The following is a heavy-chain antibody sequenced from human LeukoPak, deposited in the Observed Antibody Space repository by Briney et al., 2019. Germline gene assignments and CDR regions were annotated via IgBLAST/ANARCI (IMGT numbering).Heavy chain of an antibody. D-gene: IGHD2-15*01. V-gene: IGHV4-59*01. CDR1: GDSISSYY. Sequence: SETLSLTCPVSGDSISSYYWSWIRQPPGKGLEWIGYIYYSGSTNYNPSPKSRVTISVDTSKNQFSLKLSSVTAADTAVYYCAGTPNWFDPWGQGTLVTVSS. J-gene: IGHJ5*02. CDR3: AGTPNWFDP. CDR2: IYYSGST.